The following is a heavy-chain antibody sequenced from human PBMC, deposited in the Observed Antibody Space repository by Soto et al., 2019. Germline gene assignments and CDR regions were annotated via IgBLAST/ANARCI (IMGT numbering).Heavy chain of an antibody. CDR3: AVQDYYYYYAMAV. V-gene: IGHV3-74*01. J-gene: IGHJ6*02. Sequence: GGSLRLSCAASGFTFSSYWMHWVRQAPGKGLVWVSRINTDGSTTNYADSVKGRFTISRDNAKSTLYLQMNSLRAEDTAVYYCAVQDYYYYYAMAVWGQGTTVTVSS. CDR1: GFTFSSYW. CDR2: INTDGSTT.